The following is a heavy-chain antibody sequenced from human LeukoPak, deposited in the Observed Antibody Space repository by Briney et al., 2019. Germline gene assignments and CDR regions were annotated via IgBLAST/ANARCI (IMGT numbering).Heavy chain of an antibody. Sequence: SETLSLTRTFSGGSIRSDEYYWSWIRQHPGKGLEWIGYIHYSGCTYYNTSLKSPLTRSVDASKKQFSLKLSSVTAADTAVYYCARQRSYNWYSDLWGRGTPVTV. CDR3: ARQRSYNWYSDL. J-gene: IGHJ2*01. D-gene: IGHD3-10*01. CDR2: IHYSGCT. CDR1: GGSIRSDEYY. V-gene: IGHV4-31*01.